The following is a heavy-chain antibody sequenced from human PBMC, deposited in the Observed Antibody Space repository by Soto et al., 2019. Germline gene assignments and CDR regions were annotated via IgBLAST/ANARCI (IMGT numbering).Heavy chain of an antibody. CDR1: GYTFTSDG. Sequence: QVHLVQSGAEVKKPGASVKVSCKCSGYTFTSDGITWVRQAPGQGLEWMGWISAHNGNTDYAQKRQGRVTVTRDTSTSTAYMELRSLRSDDTAVYYCARGRYGDYWGQGALVTVSS. CDR2: ISAHNGNT. V-gene: IGHV1-18*01. D-gene: IGHD1-1*01. J-gene: IGHJ4*02. CDR3: ARGRYGDY.